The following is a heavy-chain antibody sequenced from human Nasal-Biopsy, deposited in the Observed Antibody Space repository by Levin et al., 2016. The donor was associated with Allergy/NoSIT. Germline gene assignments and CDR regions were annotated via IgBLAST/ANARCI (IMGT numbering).Heavy chain of an antibody. V-gene: IGHV3-30*02. CDR1: GFSLTDYG. CDR3: AILLLTAHAYDV. J-gene: IGHJ3*01. CDR2: ISFDGTDK. D-gene: IGHD2/OR15-2a*01. Sequence: GGSLRLSCAASGFSLTDYGMHWVRQAPGKGLEWVAFISFDGTDKFYADSVKGRSTISRDALQNTIYLQMNSLRPEDTALYYCAILLLTAHAYDVWGHGTMVTVSS.